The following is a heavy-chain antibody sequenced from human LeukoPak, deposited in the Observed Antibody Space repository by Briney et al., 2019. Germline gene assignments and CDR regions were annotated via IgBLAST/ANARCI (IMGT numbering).Heavy chain of an antibody. Sequence: GRSLRLFCAASGFTFSSYAMHWVRQAPGKGLEWVAVISDDGSNKYYADSVKGRFTISRDNSKNTLYLQMNSLRPEDTAVYYCARVDDLDAFDIWGQGTMVTVSS. CDR2: ISDDGSNK. CDR3: ARVDDLDAFDI. V-gene: IGHV3-30*04. CDR1: GFTFSSYA. D-gene: IGHD2-2*03. J-gene: IGHJ3*02.